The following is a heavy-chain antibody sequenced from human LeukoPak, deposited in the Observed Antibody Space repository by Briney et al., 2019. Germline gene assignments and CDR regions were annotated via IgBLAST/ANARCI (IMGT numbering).Heavy chain of an antibody. CDR3: AKERHAPAHFDY. Sequence: GGSLRLSCAASGFTFSSYGMHWVRQAPGKGLEWVAFIRYDGSNKCYADSVKGRLTISRDNSKNTLYLQMNSLRAEDTAVYYCAKERHAPAHFDYWGQGTLVTVSS. V-gene: IGHV3-30*02. J-gene: IGHJ4*02. CDR1: GFTFSSYG. CDR2: IRYDGSNK.